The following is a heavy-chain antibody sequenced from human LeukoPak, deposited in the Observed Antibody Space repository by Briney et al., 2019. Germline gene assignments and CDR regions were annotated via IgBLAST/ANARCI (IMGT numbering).Heavy chain of an antibody. V-gene: IGHV3-23*01. J-gene: IGHJ3*02. CDR2: ISGSGGST. Sequence: GGSLRLSCAASGFTFSSYAMSWVRQAPGKGLEWVSAISGSGGSTYYADSVKGRFTISRDNSKNTLYLQMNSLRAEDTAVYYCAKDRSRGITMIRNAFDIWGQGTMVTVSS. D-gene: IGHD3-10*01. CDR1: GFTFSSYA. CDR3: AKDRSRGITMIRNAFDI.